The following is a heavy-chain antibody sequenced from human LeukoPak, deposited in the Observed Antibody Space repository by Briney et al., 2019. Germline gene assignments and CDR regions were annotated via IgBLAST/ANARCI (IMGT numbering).Heavy chain of an antibody. CDR1: GFTFSSYG. D-gene: IGHD4-17*01. Sequence: GGSLKLSCAASGFTFSSYGMHWVRQAPGKGLEWVAFIRYDGSDKYYADSVKGRFTISRDNSKNTLYLQMNSLRAEDTAVYYCAKDLTTVTTQGDYWGQGTLVTVSS. CDR2: IRYDGSDK. V-gene: IGHV3-30*02. CDR3: AKDLTTVTTQGDY. J-gene: IGHJ4*02.